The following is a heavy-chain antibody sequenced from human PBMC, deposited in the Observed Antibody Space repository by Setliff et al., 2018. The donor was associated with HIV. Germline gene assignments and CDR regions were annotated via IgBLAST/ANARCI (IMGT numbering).Heavy chain of an antibody. D-gene: IGHD3-16*01. J-gene: IGHJ5*02. CDR1: GASISSDS. V-gene: IGHV4-59*01. Sequence: PSETLSLTCTVSGASISSDSWSWIRQSPGKGLEWIGFILNREITNYNPSLQSRVSISMDTSKNQFSLKLHSVTAEDTAIYHCAKGGASSHWLGPWGQGTLVTVSS. CDR3: AKGGASSHWLGP. CDR2: ILNREIT.